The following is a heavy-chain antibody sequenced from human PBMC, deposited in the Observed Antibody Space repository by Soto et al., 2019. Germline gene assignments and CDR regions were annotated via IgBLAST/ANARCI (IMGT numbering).Heavy chain of an antibody. CDR3: AGGGEFCSTGSCNSSLGDAFDV. J-gene: IGHJ3*01. CDR1: GYTFSDYY. CDR2: ISPNNGAT. Sequence: QVQLVQSGAEVKKPGSSMKVSCKASGYTFSDYYMHWVRQAPGQGLECMGWISPNNGATNYAQKFQDRVTMTRDASITTAYMELSRLRSDDTAVYYCAGGGEFCSTGSCNSSLGDAFDVWGQGTTVTVS. D-gene: IGHD2-15*01. V-gene: IGHV1-2*02.